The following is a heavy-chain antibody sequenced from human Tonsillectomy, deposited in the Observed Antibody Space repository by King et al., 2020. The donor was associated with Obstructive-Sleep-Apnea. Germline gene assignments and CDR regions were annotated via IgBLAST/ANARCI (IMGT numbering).Heavy chain of an antibody. CDR1: GGSISSRNYY. CDR2: IYNSGST. Sequence: LQLQESGPGLVKPSETLSLTCTVSGGSISSRNYYWGWIRQPPGKGLEWIGSIYNSGSTYYNPSLKSRVTISVDTSKNQFSLRLNSVTAADTAVYYCARDIRQWLGPFDYWGQGTLVTVSS. V-gene: IGHV4-39*07. D-gene: IGHD6-19*01. CDR3: ARDIRQWLGPFDY. J-gene: IGHJ4*02.